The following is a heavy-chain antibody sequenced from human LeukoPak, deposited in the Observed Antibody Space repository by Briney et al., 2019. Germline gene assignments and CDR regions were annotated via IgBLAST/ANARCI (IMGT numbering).Heavy chain of an antibody. CDR3: ARRSSSSTGYYYMDV. CDR2: IYPGDSDT. J-gene: IGHJ6*03. V-gene: IGHV5-51*01. D-gene: IGHD6-6*01. Sequence: GVSLKISCKGSRYSFTSYWIGWVRQMPGKGLEWMGIIYPGDSDTRYSPSFQGQVNISADKSISTAYLQWSSLKASDTAMYYCARRSSSSTGYYYMDVWGKGTTVTVSS. CDR1: RYSFTSYW.